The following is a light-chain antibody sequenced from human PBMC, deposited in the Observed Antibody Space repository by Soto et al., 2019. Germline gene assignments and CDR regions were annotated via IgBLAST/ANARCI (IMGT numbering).Light chain of an antibody. J-gene: IGKJ2*01. Sequence: DIQMTQSPSSLSASVGDRVTITCRASQNIGTYLNWYHHKPGKAPKLLIYGASNLQRGVSSRFSGSGSGTEFILTITTLQPEDFATYYCQQTYSSAAFTFGQGTKLEI. CDR3: QQTYSSAAFT. CDR1: QNIGTY. CDR2: GAS. V-gene: IGKV1-39*01.